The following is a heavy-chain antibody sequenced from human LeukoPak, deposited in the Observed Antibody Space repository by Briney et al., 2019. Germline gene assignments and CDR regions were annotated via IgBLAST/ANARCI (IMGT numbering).Heavy chain of an antibody. CDR2: IYYSGSN. J-gene: IGHJ4*02. V-gene: IGHV4-31*03. Sequence: SETLSLTCTVSGGSISSDHYYWSWIRQHPGKGLEWIGYIYYSGSNYYNPSLESRVTISIDTSQNQFSLKLSSVTAADTAVYYCARVFWRKSGYDFGLDCWGQGTLVTVSS. CDR3: ARVFWRKSGYDFGLDC. CDR1: GGSISSDHYY. D-gene: IGHD5-12*01.